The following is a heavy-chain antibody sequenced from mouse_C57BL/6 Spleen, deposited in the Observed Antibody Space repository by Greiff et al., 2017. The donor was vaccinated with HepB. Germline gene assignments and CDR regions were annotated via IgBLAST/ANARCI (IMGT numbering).Heavy chain of an antibody. CDR1: GFNIKNTY. D-gene: IGHD1-1*01. J-gene: IGHJ3*01. Sequence: VQLQQSVAELVRPGASVKLSCTASGFNIKNTYMHWVKQRPEQGLEWIGRIDPANGNTKYAPKFQGKATITADTSSNTAYLQLSSLTSEDTAIYYCASPPYYYGSSSWFAYGGQGTLVTVSA. V-gene: IGHV14-3*01. CDR2: IDPANGNT. CDR3: ASPPYYYGSSSWFAY.